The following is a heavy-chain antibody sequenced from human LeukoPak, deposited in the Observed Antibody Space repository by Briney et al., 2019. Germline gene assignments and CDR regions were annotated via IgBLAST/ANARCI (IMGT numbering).Heavy chain of an antibody. J-gene: IGHJ4*02. D-gene: IGHD2-2*01. CDR1: GYTFTSYG. CDR3: ARGRRGCINTGCYENFDF. Sequence: ASVKVSCKASGYTFTSYGISWVRQAPGQGLEWMGWMNPNSGNTGYAQKFQGRVTMTRNTSMSTAYMELSSLRSEDSAVYYCARGRRGCINTGCYENFDFWGQGTLVTVSS. CDR2: MNPNSGNT. V-gene: IGHV1-8*02.